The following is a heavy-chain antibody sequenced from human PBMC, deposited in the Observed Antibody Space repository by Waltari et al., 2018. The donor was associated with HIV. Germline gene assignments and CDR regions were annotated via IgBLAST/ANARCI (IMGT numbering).Heavy chain of an antibody. D-gene: IGHD3-10*01. V-gene: IGHV1-69*01. Sequence: QVQLVQSGAEVKKPGSSVKVSCKASGGTFSSYAISWVLQAPGQGLEWMGGIIPIFGTANYAQKFQGRVTITADESTSTAYMELSSLRSEDTAVYYCARVGEYYYGSGSYAFDIWGQGTMVTVSS. CDR2: IIPIFGTA. CDR1: GGTFSSYA. CDR3: ARVGEYYYGSGSYAFDI. J-gene: IGHJ3*02.